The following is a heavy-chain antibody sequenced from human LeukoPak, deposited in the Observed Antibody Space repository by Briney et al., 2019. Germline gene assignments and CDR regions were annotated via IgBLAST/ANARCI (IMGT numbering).Heavy chain of an antibody. CDR2: IYYSGST. J-gene: IGHJ3*02. CDR1: GGSISSYY. V-gene: IGHV4-59*01. D-gene: IGHD3-22*01. Sequence: PSETLSPTCTISGGSISSYYWSWIRHFPGKGLEWIGYIYYSGSTNYNPSLKSRVTISVDTSKNQFSLKLSSVTAADTAVYYCARLGIGYEVDGFDIWGQGTMVTVSS. CDR3: ARLGIGYEVDGFDI.